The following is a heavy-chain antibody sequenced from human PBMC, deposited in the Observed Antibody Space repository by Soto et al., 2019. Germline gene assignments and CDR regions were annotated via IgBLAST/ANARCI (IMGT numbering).Heavy chain of an antibody. CDR1: GFTLSEFW. CDR2: IKQDGSEK. Sequence: PGGSLRLSCAASGFTLSEFWMSWVRQAPGKGLEWVANIKQDGSEKYYVDSVKGRFTVSRDNAKNLLYLQMNSLRAEDTAVYYCATRMPTIIDFVPWGHGTLVTGS. CDR3: ATRMPTIIDFVP. J-gene: IGHJ5*02. D-gene: IGHD4-4*01. V-gene: IGHV3-7*02.